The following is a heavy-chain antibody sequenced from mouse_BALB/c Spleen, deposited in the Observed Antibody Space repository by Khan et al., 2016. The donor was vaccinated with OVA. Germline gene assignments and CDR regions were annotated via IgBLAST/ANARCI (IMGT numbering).Heavy chain of an antibody. J-gene: IGHJ4*01. V-gene: IGHV2-6-7*01. D-gene: IGHD2-5*01. CDR3: ARGYYSNYREAMDY. Sequence: QVQLKESGPGLVAPSQRLSITCTVSGFSLTGYGVNWVRQPPGKGLEWLGMIWGDGSTDYNSDLKSRLSISKDNSKSQVFLKMNSLQTDDTARYYGARGYYSNYREAMDYWGQGTSVTVSS. CDR1: GFSLTGYG. CDR2: IWGDGST.